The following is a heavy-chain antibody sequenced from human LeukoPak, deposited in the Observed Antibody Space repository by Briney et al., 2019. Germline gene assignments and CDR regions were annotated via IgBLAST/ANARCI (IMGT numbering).Heavy chain of an antibody. V-gene: IGHV6-1*01. J-gene: IGHJ3*02. CDR2: TYYRSKWYN. Sequence: SQTLSLTCAISGDSVSSNSAAWNWIRQSPTRGLEWLGRTYYRSKWYNDYTPPVKSRISINPDTSKNQLSLQLNSVTPEDTAVYYCARFRLDAFDIWGQGTMVTVSS. CDR3: ARFRLDAFDI. CDR1: GDSVSSNSAA.